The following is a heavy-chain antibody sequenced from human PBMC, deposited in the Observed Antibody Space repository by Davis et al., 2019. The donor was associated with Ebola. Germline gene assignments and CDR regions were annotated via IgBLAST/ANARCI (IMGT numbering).Heavy chain of an antibody. CDR1: GYTFTSYY. CDR2: INPSGGST. J-gene: IGHJ6*02. CDR3: AKPNYDSSGYYYDYYGMDV. Sequence: ALVKVSCKASGYTFTSYYMHWVRQAPGQGLEWMGIINPSGGSTSYAQKFQGRVTMTRDTSTSTVYMELSSLRSEDTAVYYCAKPNYDSSGYYYDYYGMDVWGQGTTVTVSS. V-gene: IGHV1-46*01. D-gene: IGHD3-22*01.